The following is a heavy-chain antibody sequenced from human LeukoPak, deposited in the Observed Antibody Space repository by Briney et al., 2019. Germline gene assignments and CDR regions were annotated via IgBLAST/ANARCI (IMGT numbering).Heavy chain of an antibody. V-gene: IGHV3-21*01. CDR1: GFTFSSYS. J-gene: IGHJ6*02. D-gene: IGHD2-2*01. Sequence: GRSLRLSCAASGFTFSSYSMNWVRQAPGKGLEWVSSISSSSSYIYYADSVKGRFTISRDNAKNSLYLQMNSLRAEDTAVYYCARDVFGPAATYYYGMDVWGQGTTVTVSS. CDR2: ISSSSSYI. CDR3: ARDVFGPAATYYYGMDV.